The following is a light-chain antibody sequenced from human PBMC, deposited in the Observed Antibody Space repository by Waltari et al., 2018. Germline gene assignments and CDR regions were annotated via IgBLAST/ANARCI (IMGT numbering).Light chain of an antibody. J-gene: IGLJ1*01. CDR3: SSYTTSSAPGV. CDR2: EVS. Sequence: QSALTQPASVSGSPGQSITISCPGTDSDVGAYDFVSWYQQHPGKAPHLIIYEVSNRPSGISNRFSASKSGNTASLTISGLQAEDEADYYCSSYTTSSAPGVFGTGTRVTLL. V-gene: IGLV2-14*01. CDR1: DSDVGAYDF.